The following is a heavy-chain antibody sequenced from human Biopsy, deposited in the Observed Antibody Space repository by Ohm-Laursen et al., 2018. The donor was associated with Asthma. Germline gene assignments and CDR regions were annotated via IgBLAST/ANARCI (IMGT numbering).Heavy chain of an antibody. CDR3: VKDTLIDSKNYYTFEV. J-gene: IGHJ3*01. Sequence: GSLRLSCTASGFAVSRGHMFWVRQTPGKGLEWVGTIRPGQPDIDYEPPVRGRFFISRDDSKNTLYLDMTSLRAEDTAVYYCVKDTLIDSKNYYTFEVWGQGTMVTVSS. V-gene: IGHV3-53*01. CDR1: GFAVSRGH. D-gene: IGHD3-22*01. CDR2: IRPGQPDI.